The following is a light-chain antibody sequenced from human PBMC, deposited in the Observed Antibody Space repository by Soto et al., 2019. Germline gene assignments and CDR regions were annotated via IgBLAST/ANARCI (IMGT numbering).Light chain of an antibody. Sequence: DIQMTQSPSTLSGSVGDRVTITCRASQTISSWLAWYQQKPGKAPKLLIYKASTLKSGVPSRFSGSGSGTHFTLTINSLQPEDFATYYCQQSYNTPRTFGQGTKVDIK. CDR3: QQSYNTPRT. CDR1: QTISSW. CDR2: KAS. J-gene: IGKJ1*01. V-gene: IGKV1-5*03.